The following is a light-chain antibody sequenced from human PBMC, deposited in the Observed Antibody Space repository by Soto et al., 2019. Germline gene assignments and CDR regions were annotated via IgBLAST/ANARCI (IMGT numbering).Light chain of an antibody. CDR1: SSDVGGYNS. J-gene: IGLJ2*01. CDR2: DVS. V-gene: IGLV2-14*03. Sequence: QSVLTQPASVSESPGQSITISCTGASSDVGGYNSVSWYQQHPGKAPNLLIYDVSNRPSGVSSRFSGSKSGNTASLTISGLQAEDEADYYCSSYTSGSTLVFGGGTKLTVL. CDR3: SSYTSGSTLV.